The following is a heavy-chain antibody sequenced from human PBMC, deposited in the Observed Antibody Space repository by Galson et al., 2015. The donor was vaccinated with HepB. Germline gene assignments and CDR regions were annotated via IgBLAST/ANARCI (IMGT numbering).Heavy chain of an antibody. V-gene: IGHV3-23*01. Sequence: SLRLSCAASGFSFNNYAMTWVRQAPGKGLEWVSAISGSGGSTYYADSVKGRFTISRDNSKNTLYLQMNSLRAEDTAVYYCATRKPDYWGQGTLVTVSS. CDR2: ISGSGGST. J-gene: IGHJ4*02. CDR3: ATRKPDY. CDR1: GFSFNNYA.